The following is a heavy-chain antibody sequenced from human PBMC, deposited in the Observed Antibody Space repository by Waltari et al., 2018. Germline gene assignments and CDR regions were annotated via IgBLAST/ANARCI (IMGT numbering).Heavy chain of an antibody. V-gene: IGHV4-39*01. CDR1: GGSISSSSYY. D-gene: IGHD3-3*01. CDR3: AGHSMTFGWFDP. CDR2: IYYSGST. J-gene: IGHJ5*02. Sequence: QLQLQESGPGLVKPSETLSLTCTVSGGSISSSSYYWGWIRQPPGKGLEWIGSIYYSGSTYYNPSLKSRVTISVDTSKNQFSLKLSSVTAADTAVYYCAGHSMTFGWFDPWGQGTLVTVSS.